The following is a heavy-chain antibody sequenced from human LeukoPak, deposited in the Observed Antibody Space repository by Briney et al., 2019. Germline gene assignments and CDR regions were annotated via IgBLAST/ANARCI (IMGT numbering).Heavy chain of an antibody. J-gene: IGHJ4*02. CDR1: GGSISSYY. V-gene: IGHV4-59*01. Sequence: SETLSLTCTVSGGSISSYYWSWIRQPPGKGLEWIGYIYYSGSTNYNPSLKSRVTISVDTSKNQFSLKLNSVTAADTAVYYCARNHYGSGRPNFDYWGQGTLVTVSS. D-gene: IGHD3-10*01. CDR2: IYYSGST. CDR3: ARNHYGSGRPNFDY.